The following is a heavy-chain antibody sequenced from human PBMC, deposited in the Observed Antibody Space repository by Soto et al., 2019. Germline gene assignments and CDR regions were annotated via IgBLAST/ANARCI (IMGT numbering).Heavy chain of an antibody. J-gene: IGHJ4*02. CDR1: GASINTYY. Sequence: PSETLSLTCTVSGASINTYYWAWIRQPPGKGLEWIGYIHNSGTTDYNPSLKSRVTMSVGTSKSQFSLKLSSVTAADTAVYYCARDYGAGSYGIDYWGQGTLVTVSS. CDR2: IHNSGTT. V-gene: IGHV4-59*01. CDR3: ARDYGAGSYGIDY. D-gene: IGHD3-10*01.